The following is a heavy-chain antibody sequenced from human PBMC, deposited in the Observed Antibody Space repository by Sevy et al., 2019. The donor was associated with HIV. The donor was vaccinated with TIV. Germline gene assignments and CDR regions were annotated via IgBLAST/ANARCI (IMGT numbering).Heavy chain of an antibody. Sequence: ASVKVSCKASGYMFIAYYIHWVRHAPGQGLEWMGRINPNSRDTNYAQKFQGRVTMTRDTSINTAYMELSRLRSDDTAVYSCARVLCYDSSAYYFDYWGQGTLVTVSS. J-gene: IGHJ4*02. CDR3: ARVLCYDSSAYYFDY. CDR1: GYMFIAYY. V-gene: IGHV1-2*06. CDR2: INPNSRDT. D-gene: IGHD3-22*01.